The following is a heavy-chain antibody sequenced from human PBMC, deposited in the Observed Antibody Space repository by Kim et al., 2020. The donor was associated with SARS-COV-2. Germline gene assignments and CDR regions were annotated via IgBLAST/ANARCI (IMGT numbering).Heavy chain of an antibody. Sequence: ASVRVSCKASGYSFARHGITWVRQAPGQGIEWMGWISGHNGDTDYAQKFQARVTMTRDTSSSTAYMELTSLRSDDTAVYYCAKDRVEMEPYDGLDVWGQGTTVTVSS. D-gene: IGHD1-1*01. J-gene: IGHJ6*02. V-gene: IGHV1-18*04. CDR3: AKDRVEMEPYDGLDV. CDR1: GYSFARHG. CDR2: ISGHNGDT.